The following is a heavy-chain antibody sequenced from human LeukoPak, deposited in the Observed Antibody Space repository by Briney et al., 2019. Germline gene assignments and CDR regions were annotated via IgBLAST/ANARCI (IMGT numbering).Heavy chain of an antibody. D-gene: IGHD5-12*01. J-gene: IGHJ4*02. Sequence: GGSLRLSCAASGFTFSSYAMHWVRQAPGKGLEWVAVISYDGSNKYYADSVKGRFTISRDNSKNTLYLQMNSLRAEDTAVYYCARDPSVDIVATRHFDYWGQGTLVTVSS. CDR1: GFTFSSYA. CDR3: ARDPSVDIVATRHFDY. V-gene: IGHV3-30*04. CDR2: ISYDGSNK.